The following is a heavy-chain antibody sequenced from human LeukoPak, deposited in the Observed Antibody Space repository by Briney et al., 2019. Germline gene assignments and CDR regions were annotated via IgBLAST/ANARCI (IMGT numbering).Heavy chain of an antibody. D-gene: IGHD1-26*01. J-gene: IGHJ4*02. CDR2: ISGGGGDT. Sequence: GGSLRLSCAASGFTFSSYAMSWVRQAPGKGLEWVSAISGGGGDTYYADSVKGRFTISRDNSMNTRHLQMTSLRVEDTAVYYCAKRSHSGSFYAAFDYWGQGTLATVSS. V-gene: IGHV3-23*01. CDR3: AKRSHSGSFYAAFDY. CDR1: GFTFSSYA.